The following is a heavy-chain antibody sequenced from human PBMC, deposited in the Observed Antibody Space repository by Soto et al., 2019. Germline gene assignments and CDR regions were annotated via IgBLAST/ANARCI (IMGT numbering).Heavy chain of an antibody. D-gene: IGHD5-12*01. V-gene: IGHV3-33*01. CDR3: ARDQGVDIVPNPYYYYYGMDV. CDR1: GFTFSSYG. CDR2: IWYDGSNK. Sequence: GGSLRLSCAASGFTFSSYGMHWVRQAPGKGLEWVAVIWYDGSNKYYADSVKGRFTISRDNSKNTLYLQMNSLRAEDTAVYYCARDQGVDIVPNPYYYYYGMDVWGQGTTVTVSS. J-gene: IGHJ6*02.